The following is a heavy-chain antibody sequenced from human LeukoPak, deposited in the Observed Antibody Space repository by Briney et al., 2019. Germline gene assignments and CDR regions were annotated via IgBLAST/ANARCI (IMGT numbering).Heavy chain of an antibody. J-gene: IGHJ6*02. CDR1: GFIFTTYA. V-gene: IGHV3-23*01. D-gene: IGHD4-11*01. CDR3: AKDMSDYTNFPDV. CDR2: ISGGGST. Sequence: GGSLRLSCAASGFIFTTYAMIWVRQAPGKGLEWVSTISGGGSTFYADSVKGRFTIFRVNSKNTLYLQMNSLRAEDTAIYYCAKDMSDYTNFPDVWGQGTTVTVSS.